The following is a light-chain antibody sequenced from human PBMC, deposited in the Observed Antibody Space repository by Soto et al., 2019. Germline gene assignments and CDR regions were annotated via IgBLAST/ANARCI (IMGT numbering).Light chain of an antibody. CDR1: SSNIGTGYD. Sequence: QSFLTQPPSVSGAPGQRVTIPCTGSSSNIGTGYDVHWYQQLPGTAPKIIIYSNNNRPSGVPDRFSGSKSGTSASLAITGLQPEDEADYYCQSYDNSLVGSVFGTGTKVTVL. V-gene: IGLV1-40*01. CDR2: SNN. CDR3: QSYDNSLVGSV. J-gene: IGLJ1*01.